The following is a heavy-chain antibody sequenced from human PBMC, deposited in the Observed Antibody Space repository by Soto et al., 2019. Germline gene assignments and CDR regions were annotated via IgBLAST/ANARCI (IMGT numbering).Heavy chain of an antibody. D-gene: IGHD2-2*01. V-gene: IGHV1-46*01. CDR3: ARSYCSSTSCRYYYYYGMDV. J-gene: IGHJ6*02. CDR2: INPSGGST. Sequence: QVQLVQSGAEVKKPGASVKVSCKASGYTFTSYYMHWVRQAPGQGLEWMGIINPSGGSTSYAQKSQGRVTMTRDTSTSTVYMELSSLRSEDTAVYYCARSYCSSTSCRYYYYYGMDVWGQGTTVTVSS. CDR1: GYTFTSYY.